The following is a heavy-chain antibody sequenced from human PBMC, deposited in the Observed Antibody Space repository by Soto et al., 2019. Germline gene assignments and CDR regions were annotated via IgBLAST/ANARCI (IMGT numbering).Heavy chain of an antibody. CDR3: AKESPYGSGSNTFDY. V-gene: IGHV3-30*18. Sequence: GGSLRLSCAASGFTFSSYGMHWVRQAPGKRLERVAVISYDGSNKYYADSVKGRFTISRDNSKNTLYLQMNSLRAEDTAVYYCAKESPYGSGSNTFDYWGQGTLVTVSS. CDR2: ISYDGSNK. D-gene: IGHD3-10*01. J-gene: IGHJ4*02. CDR1: GFTFSSYG.